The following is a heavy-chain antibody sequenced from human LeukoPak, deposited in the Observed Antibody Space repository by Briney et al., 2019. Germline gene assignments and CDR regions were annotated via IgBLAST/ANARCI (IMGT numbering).Heavy chain of an antibody. CDR2: VIPNGGRT. CDR3: AREGVGGAYAMDV. CDR1: GYTFDPYY. V-gene: IGHV1-2*02. Sequence: GASVTVSCRNSGYTFDPYYIHWVRQAPRQGLEWTGWVIPNGGRTNYAQKFKDRLTMTRDTSISTAYMELSSLESDDTAVYLCAREGVGGAYAMDVWGQGTTVTVSS. J-gene: IGHJ6*02. D-gene: IGHD2-21*01.